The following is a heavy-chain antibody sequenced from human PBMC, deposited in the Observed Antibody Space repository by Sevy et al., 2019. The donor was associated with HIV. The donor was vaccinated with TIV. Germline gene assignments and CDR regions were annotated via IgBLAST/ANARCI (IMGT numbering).Heavy chain of an antibody. V-gene: IGHV3-7*01. J-gene: IGHJ4*02. Sequence: GGSLRLSCVASGFNLSPYWMTWVRQAPGKGLEWVANIKQDGNEKYYVDSVKGRFTVSRDNAKNALYLQMYSLRVEDTAVYFCASNTHHYASNTSSPAYWGQGTRVTVSS. D-gene: IGHD3-22*01. CDR3: ASNTHHYASNTSSPAY. CDR1: GFNLSPYW. CDR2: IKQDGNEK.